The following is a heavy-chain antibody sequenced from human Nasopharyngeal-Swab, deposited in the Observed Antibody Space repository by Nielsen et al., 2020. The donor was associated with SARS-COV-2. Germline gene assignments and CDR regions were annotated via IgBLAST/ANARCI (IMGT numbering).Heavy chain of an antibody. V-gene: IGHV3-11*04. CDR3: AKLIAVTGTDDY. D-gene: IGHD6-19*01. J-gene: IGHJ4*02. CDR2: ISSSGSTI. Sequence: WIRQPPGKGLEWVSYISSSGSTIYYADSVKGRFTISRDNAKNSLYLQMNSLRAEDTAVYYCAKLIAVTGTDDYWGQGTLVTVSS.